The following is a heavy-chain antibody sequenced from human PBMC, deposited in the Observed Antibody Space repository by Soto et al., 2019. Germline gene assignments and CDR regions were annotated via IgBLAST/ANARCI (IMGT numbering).Heavy chain of an antibody. D-gene: IGHD1-26*01. CDR1: GGSVSSGSYY. CDR2: IYYSGST. CDR3: ARVMGWADRAYWYFDL. Sequence: SETLSLTCTVSGGSVSSGSYYWSWIRQPPGKGLEWIGYIYYSGSTNYNPSLKSRVTISVDTSKNQFSLKLSSVTAADTAVYYCARVMGWADRAYWYFDLWGRGTLVTVSS. J-gene: IGHJ2*01. V-gene: IGHV4-61*01.